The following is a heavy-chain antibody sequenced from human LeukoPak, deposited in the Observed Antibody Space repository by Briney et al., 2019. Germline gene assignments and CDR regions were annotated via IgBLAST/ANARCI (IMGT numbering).Heavy chain of an antibody. CDR3: AKDNRRHYTSGPNPDSLH. CDR1: GFIFNNYA. V-gene: IGHV3-9*01. CDR2: ISWNSGSI. D-gene: IGHD6-19*01. J-gene: IGHJ4*02. Sequence: GGSLRLSSAGSGFIFNNYAMHWVRQPPGKGLEWVSGISWNSGSIDYADSVKGRFTISRDNAKNSLYLQMNSLRVEDTAFYYCAKDNRRHYTSGPNPDSLHWGQGALVTVSS.